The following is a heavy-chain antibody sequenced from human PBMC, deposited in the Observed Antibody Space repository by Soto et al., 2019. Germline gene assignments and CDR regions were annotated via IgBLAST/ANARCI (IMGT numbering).Heavy chain of an antibody. CDR3: ARDLDGDYGMDV. J-gene: IGHJ6*02. CDR1: GFTVSSNY. CDR2: IYSGGST. Sequence: EVQLVESGGGLVQPGGSLRLSCAASGFTVSSNYMSWVRQAPGKGLEWVSVIYSGGSTYYADSVKGRFTISRDNSKNTLYLQMNSLRAEDTAVYYCARDLDGDYGMDVWGQGTTVTVSS. V-gene: IGHV3-66*01. D-gene: IGHD4-17*01.